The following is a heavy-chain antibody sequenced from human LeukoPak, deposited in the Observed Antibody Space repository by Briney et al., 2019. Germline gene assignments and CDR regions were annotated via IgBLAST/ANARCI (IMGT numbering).Heavy chain of an antibody. J-gene: IGHJ4*02. CDR3: AGQRDPRPIDY. CDR1: GYTFIAYY. V-gene: IGHV1-2*02. CDR2: INPSSGGT. Sequence: ASVKVSCKASGYTFIAYYMHWVRQAPGQGLEWMGWINPSSGGTNYAQKFQGRVTMTRDTSISTAYMELSELRSDDTAVYYCAGQRDPRPIDYWGQGTLITVSS.